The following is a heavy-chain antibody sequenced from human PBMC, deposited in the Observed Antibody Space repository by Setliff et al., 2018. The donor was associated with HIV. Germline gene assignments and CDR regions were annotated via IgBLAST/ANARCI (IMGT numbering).Heavy chain of an antibody. Sequence: SETLSLTCAVYGGSLTGYFWTWIRQPPGKGLEWIGSIYHRGSTHHNPSLKSRVTFSVDTSKNQFSLKLSSVTAADTAVYYCAREERIAAAGAWGQGTLVTVSS. CDR2: IYHRGST. D-gene: IGHD6-13*01. CDR3: AREERIAAAGA. CDR1: GGSLTGYF. J-gene: IGHJ5*02. V-gene: IGHV4-34*01.